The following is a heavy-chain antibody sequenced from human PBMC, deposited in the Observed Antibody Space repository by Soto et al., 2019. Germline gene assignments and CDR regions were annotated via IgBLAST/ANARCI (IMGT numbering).Heavy chain of an antibody. D-gene: IGHD3-22*01. Sequence: ASVKVSCKASGYTFTSYGISWVRQAPGQGLEWMGWISAYNGNTNYAQKFQGRVTMTTDTSTSTAYMELRSLRSDDTAVYYCARGELSGYPLRGDAFDIWGQGTMVTVSS. V-gene: IGHV1-18*01. J-gene: IGHJ3*02. CDR2: ISAYNGNT. CDR3: ARGELSGYPLRGDAFDI. CDR1: GYTFTSYG.